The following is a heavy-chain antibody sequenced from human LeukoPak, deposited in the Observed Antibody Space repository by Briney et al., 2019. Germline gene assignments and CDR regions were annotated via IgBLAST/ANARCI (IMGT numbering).Heavy chain of an antibody. J-gene: IGHJ4*02. D-gene: IGHD3-22*01. Sequence: GESLKISCKGSGYTFTNYWIGWVRQMPGKGLERMGIIYPGDSDTTYSPSFQGQVTISADKSISTAYLQWSSLKASDTAMYYCARLHYDSSGYPDYWGQGTLVTVSS. CDR1: GYTFTNYW. V-gene: IGHV5-51*01. CDR2: IYPGDSDT. CDR3: ARLHYDSSGYPDY.